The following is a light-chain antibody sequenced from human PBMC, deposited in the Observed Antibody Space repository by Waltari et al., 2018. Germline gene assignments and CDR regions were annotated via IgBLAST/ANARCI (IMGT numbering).Light chain of an antibody. CDR1: STGMRH. CDR2: YNT. CDR3: QVWDRSRDHV. V-gene: IGLV3-21*04. J-gene: IGLJ1*01. Sequence: SYVLTQPPSVSVAPGETATITCGGDSTGMRHVHWYQQRAGQAPRLVISYNTVRPSGILGRFSGSTSGTTSTVTISRVEAGDEADYYCQVWDRSRDHVFGAGTKVTVL.